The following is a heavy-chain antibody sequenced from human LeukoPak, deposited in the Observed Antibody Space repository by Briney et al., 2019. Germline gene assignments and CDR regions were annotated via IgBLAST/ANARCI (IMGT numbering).Heavy chain of an antibody. J-gene: IGHJ4*02. CDR1: GFTFSSYA. V-gene: IGHV3-23*01. D-gene: IGHD3-3*01. CDR2: ISGSGGST. Sequence: PGGSLRPSCAASGFTFSSYAMSWVRQAPGKGLEWVSAISGSGGSTYYADSVKGRFAISRDNSKSTLDLQMNSLRAEDTAVYYCAKGGFAWNGYHYYFDHWGQGTLVTVSS. CDR3: AKGGFAWNGYHYYFDH.